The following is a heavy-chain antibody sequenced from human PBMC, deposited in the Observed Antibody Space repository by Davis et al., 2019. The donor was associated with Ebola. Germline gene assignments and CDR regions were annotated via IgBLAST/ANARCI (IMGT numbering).Heavy chain of an antibody. CDR1: GGSISSGGYY. D-gene: IGHD2-2*01. CDR2: IYYSGST. J-gene: IGHJ5*02. V-gene: IGHV4-31*03. Sequence: MPSETLSLTCTVSGGSISSGGYYWSWIRQHPGKGLEWIGYIYYSGSTYYNPSLKSRVTISVDTSKNQFSLKLSSVTAADTAVYYCAREVVVVPAAIIWFDPWGQGTLVTVSS. CDR3: AREVVVVPAAIIWFDP.